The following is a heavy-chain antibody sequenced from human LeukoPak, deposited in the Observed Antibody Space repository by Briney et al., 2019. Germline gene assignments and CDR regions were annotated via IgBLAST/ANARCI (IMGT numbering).Heavy chain of an antibody. J-gene: IGHJ2*01. CDR3: ARTPQDYGGNPPDL. CDR2: IIPIFGTA. V-gene: IGHV1-69*05. Sequence: SVKVSCKASGGTFSSYAISWVRQAPGQGLGWMGGIIPIFGTANYAQKFQGRVTITTDESTSTAYMELSSLRSEDTAVYYCARTPQDYGGNPPDLWGRGTLVTVSS. D-gene: IGHD4-23*01. CDR1: GGTFSSYA.